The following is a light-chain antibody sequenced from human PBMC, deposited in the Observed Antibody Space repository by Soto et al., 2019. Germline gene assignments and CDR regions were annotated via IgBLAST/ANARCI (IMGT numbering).Light chain of an antibody. CDR2: SNN. J-gene: IGLJ3*02. CDR1: SSNIGSHI. V-gene: IGLV1-44*01. Sequence: QAVVTQPPSASGTPGQRVTISCSGSSSNIGSHIVNWYQQLPGTAPKLLIYSNNQRPSGVPDRFSGSKSGTSASLAISGLQSEDEADYYCAAWDDSLNRVVFGGGTKLTVL. CDR3: AAWDDSLNRVV.